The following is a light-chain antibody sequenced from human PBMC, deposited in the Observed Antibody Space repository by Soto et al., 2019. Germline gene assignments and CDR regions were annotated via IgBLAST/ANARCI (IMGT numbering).Light chain of an antibody. CDR2: GAS. CDR1: QSVSSN. CDR3: QQYNNSPRT. J-gene: IGKJ1*01. V-gene: IGKV3-15*01. Sequence: EIVMTQSPATLSVSPGERATLSCRASQSVSSNLAWYQQKPGQAPRLLIYGASTRATGIPARFSGSGSGTDFTLTISSLQSEDFPVYYCQQYNNSPRTFGQGTKVEIK.